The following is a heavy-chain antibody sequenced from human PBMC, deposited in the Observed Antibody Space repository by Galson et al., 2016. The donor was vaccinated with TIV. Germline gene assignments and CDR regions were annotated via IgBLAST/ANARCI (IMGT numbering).Heavy chain of an antibody. Sequence: SLRLSCAASGFTFHDHGMSWVRQVPGKGLEWVSGISSNSVYRGYVDSVKGRFTVSRDNAKNSLNRKMNSLRGEDTALYSRTRARGYGYGSPQDYYYGMDLWGQGATVTVSS. D-gene: IGHD5-18*01. CDR3: TRARGYGYGSPQDYYYGMDL. CDR2: ISSNSVYR. V-gene: IGHV3-9*01. CDR1: GFTFHDHG. J-gene: IGHJ6*02.